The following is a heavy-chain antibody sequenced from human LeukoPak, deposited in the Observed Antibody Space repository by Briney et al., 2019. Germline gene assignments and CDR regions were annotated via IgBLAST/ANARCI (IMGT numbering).Heavy chain of an antibody. CDR1: GFTFSTYG. J-gene: IGHJ4*02. V-gene: IGHV3-33*01. Sequence: GSSLRLSCAASGFTFSTYGMHWVRQAPDKGLEWVADIWYDGSNKYYEDSVKGRFTISRDNSKNTLYLQMNSLRAEDTAVYYCARDPGVRWLVGYDYWGQGTLSPSPQ. CDR3: ARDPGVRWLVGYDY. D-gene: IGHD6-19*01. CDR2: IWYDGSNK.